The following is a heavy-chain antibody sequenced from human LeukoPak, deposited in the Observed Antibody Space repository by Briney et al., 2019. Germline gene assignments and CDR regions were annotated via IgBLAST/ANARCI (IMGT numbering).Heavy chain of an antibody. V-gene: IGHV3-74*01. CDR1: GFTFSSHW. J-gene: IGHJ4*02. CDR3: ARDILVVTAH. D-gene: IGHD2-15*01. CDR2: ISTDGTII. Sequence: GGSLRLSCAASGFTFSSHWMHWVRRAPGKGLVWVARISTDGTIISYAASVKGRFTISRDNAKNTLYLRMNSLRAEDTAVYYCARDILVVTAHWGQGTLVTVSS.